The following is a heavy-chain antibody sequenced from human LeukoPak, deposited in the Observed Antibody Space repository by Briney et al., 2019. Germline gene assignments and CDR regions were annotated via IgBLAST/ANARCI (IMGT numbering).Heavy chain of an antibody. Sequence: GGSLRLSCAASGFTFSTSEMQWVRQAPGKGLEWVSHITYTTSTTNYADSVKGRFTISRDNAKNSLYLQMNSPRAEDTAVYYCARDSPLWFGELRLDPWGQGTLVTVSS. J-gene: IGHJ5*02. CDR3: ARDSPLWFGELRLDP. V-gene: IGHV3-48*03. CDR2: ITYTTSTT. CDR1: GFTFSTSE. D-gene: IGHD3-10*01.